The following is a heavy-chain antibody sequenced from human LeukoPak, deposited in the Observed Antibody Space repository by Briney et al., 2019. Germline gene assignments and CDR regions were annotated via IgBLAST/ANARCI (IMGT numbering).Heavy chain of an antibody. Sequence: SETLSLTCAVSAGSISSSNWWSWVRQSPVKGLEWIGRIYTSGSTNYNPSLKSRVTMSVDTSKNQFSLKLSSVTAADTAVYYCARETYYDFWSGYPEPSYWGQGTLVTVSS. J-gene: IGHJ4*02. CDR2: IYTSGST. CDR3: ARETYYDFWSGYPEPSY. CDR1: AGSISSSNW. V-gene: IGHV4-4*02. D-gene: IGHD3-3*01.